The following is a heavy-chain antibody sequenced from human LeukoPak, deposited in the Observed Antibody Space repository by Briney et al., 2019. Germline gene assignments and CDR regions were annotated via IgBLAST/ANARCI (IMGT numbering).Heavy chain of an antibody. V-gene: IGHV4-61*02. CDR3: ARQRIQLWSHYFDY. J-gene: IGHJ4*02. CDR2: IHIRGTT. CDR1: GDSISSGSYY. Sequence: SETLSLTCTVSGDSISSGSYYWSWIRQPAGKGLEWIGRIHIRGTTNYNPSLKSRVTISADTSKNQFSLKLSSVTAADTAVYYCARQRIQLWSHYFDYWGQGTLVTVSS. D-gene: IGHD5-18*01.